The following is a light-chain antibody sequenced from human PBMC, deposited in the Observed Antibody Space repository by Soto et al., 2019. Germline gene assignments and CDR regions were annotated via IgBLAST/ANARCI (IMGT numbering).Light chain of an antibody. V-gene: IGKV3-15*01. CDR3: QQYYNWPRT. CDR1: QSVSVN. Sequence: EIVMTQSPGTLSVSPGERATLSCRASQSVSVNLAWYQQKPGQAPRLLIYGVSTRATGIPARFTGSGSGTEFTLTISSLRSEDFAVYFCQQYYNWPRTFGQGTKVDIK. CDR2: GVS. J-gene: IGKJ1*01.